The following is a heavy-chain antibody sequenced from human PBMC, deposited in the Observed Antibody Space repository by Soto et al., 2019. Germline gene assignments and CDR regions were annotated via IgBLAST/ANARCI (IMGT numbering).Heavy chain of an antibody. J-gene: IGHJ4*02. CDR2: INHSGST. D-gene: IGHD5-12*01. V-gene: IGHV4-34*01. CDR3: ARGRRDGYNYFTVFY. Sequence: SETLFLTCDVYGRSFSGYYWSWICEPPGKGLEWIGEINHSGSTNYNPSFKSRVTISVDTSKNQFSLNLSSVTAADTAVYYCARGRRDGYNYFTVFYWGQGTLVAVYS. CDR1: GRSFSGYY.